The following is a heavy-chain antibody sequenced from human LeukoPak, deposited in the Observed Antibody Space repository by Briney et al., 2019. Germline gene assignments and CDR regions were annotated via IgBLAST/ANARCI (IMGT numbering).Heavy chain of an antibody. J-gene: IGHJ3*02. CDR3: ARGSWGRAAAGNDVFDI. V-gene: IGHV3-74*01. CDR2: INSDGSTT. Sequence: PGGSLRLTCAVSRFTFSSYWRHWVRQGPGKGLVWIARINSDGSTTNYPDPGKGRFTISRDYAKKTLPLQMNSLSAEDTAVYYCARGSWGRAAAGNDVFDIWGQGTMVTVSS. CDR1: RFTFSSYW. D-gene: IGHD6-13*01.